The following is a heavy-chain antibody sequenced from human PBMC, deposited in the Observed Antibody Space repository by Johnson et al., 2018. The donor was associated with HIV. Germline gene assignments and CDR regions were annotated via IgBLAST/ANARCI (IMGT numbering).Heavy chain of an antibody. Sequence: MQLVESGGGVVQPGRSLRLSCAASGFTVSSNYMSWVRQAPGKGLEWVSLIYSGGITYYADSVKGRFTISRDNSKNTLYLQMNNLRDDDTAVYYCARDRAPVYGSSSTPFDAFDIWGQGTMVTVSS. CDR2: IYSGGIT. J-gene: IGHJ3*02. CDR3: ARDRAPVYGSSSTPFDAFDI. D-gene: IGHD6-6*01. V-gene: IGHV3-66*02. CDR1: GFTVSSNY.